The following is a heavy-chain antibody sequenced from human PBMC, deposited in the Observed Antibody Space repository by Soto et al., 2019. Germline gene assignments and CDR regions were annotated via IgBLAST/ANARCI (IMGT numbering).Heavy chain of an antibody. D-gene: IGHD2-8*02. CDR2: ISHSGST. V-gene: IGHV4-4*02. CDR3: ARLISVAHTGYFDY. J-gene: IGHJ4*02. Sequence: QVQLQESGPRLVKPSGTLSLTCAVSSGSISSTSWCSWVRQPPGKGLEWIGEISHSGSTNYNASLKSRVIISVDKSKTQFSLRLTSVTAADTAIYYCARLISVAHTGYFDYWGQGTLVTVSS. CDR1: SGSISSTSW.